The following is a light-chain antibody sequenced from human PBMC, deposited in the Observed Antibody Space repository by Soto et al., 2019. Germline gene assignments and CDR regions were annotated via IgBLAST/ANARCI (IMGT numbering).Light chain of an antibody. CDR2: DAS. J-gene: IGKJ2*01. CDR1: QSVSTN. CDR3: QQYNNWPPEYT. V-gene: IGKV3-15*01. Sequence: EIVMTQSPATLSVSPGERATLSCRASQSVSTNLAWYQQTPGQAPSLLIYDASSRATGIPARFSGSGSGTEFTLTIGSLQSEDFAVYYYQQYNNWPPEYTFGQGTKLEIK.